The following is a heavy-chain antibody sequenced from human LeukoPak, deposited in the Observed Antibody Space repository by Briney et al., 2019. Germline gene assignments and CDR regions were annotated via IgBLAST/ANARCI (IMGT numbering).Heavy chain of an antibody. Sequence: GGSLRLSCVASGFTFSSYSMNWVRQAPGKGLEWVSYISSSGTTIYFADSVKGRFTISRDNAKNSQYLQMNSLRDEDTAVYYCARAIYDSSGFGDYWGQGTLVTVSS. D-gene: IGHD3-22*01. CDR2: ISSSGTTI. J-gene: IGHJ4*02. CDR3: ARAIYDSSGFGDY. V-gene: IGHV3-48*02. CDR1: GFTFSSYS.